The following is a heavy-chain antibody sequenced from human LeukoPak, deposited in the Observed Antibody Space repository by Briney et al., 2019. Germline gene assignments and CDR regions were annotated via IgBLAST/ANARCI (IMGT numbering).Heavy chain of an antibody. CDR1: GGTFSSYA. D-gene: IGHD3-16*01. Sequence: SVKVSCKASGGTFSSYAISWVRQAPGQGLEWMGRIIPILGIANYAQKFQGRVTITADKSTSTAYMELSSLRSEDTAVYYCASSTIMITFGGADAFDIWGQGTMVTVSS. CDR3: ASSTIMITFGGADAFDI. CDR2: IIPILGIA. V-gene: IGHV1-69*04. J-gene: IGHJ3*02.